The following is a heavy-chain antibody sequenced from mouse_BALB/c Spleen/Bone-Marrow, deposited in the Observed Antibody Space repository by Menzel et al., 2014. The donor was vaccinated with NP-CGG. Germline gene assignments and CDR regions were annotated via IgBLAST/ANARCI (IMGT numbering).Heavy chain of an antibody. V-gene: IGHV14-3*02. J-gene: IGHJ3*01. CDR2: IDPANGNT. CDR1: GFNIKDPY. D-gene: IGHD1-1*01. CDR3: APYYYGRWFTY. Sequence: EVQLQESGAELVKPGASVKLSCTASGFNIKDPYMHWVKQRPEQGLEGIGRIDPANGNTKYDPKFQGKATITADTSSNTAYLQLSSLTSEDTAVYYCAPYYYGRWFTYWGQGTLVTVSA.